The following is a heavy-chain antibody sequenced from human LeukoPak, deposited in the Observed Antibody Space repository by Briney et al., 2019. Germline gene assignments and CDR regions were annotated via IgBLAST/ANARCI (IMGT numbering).Heavy chain of an antibody. V-gene: IGHV3-30-3*01. CDR3: ARGKYYDSSGYYDY. CDR1: GFTFSSYA. D-gene: IGHD3-22*01. CDR2: ISYDGSNK. J-gene: IGHJ4*02. Sequence: SGGSLRLSCAASGFTFSSYAMHWVRQAPGKGLEWVAVISYDGSNKYYADSVKGRFTISRDNSKNTLYLQMNSLRAEDTAVYYCARGKYYDSSGYYDYWGQGTLVTVSS.